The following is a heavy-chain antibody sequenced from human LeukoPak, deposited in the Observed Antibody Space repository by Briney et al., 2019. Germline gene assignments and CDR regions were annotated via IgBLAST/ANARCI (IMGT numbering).Heavy chain of an antibody. CDR2: IKQDGSEK. V-gene: IGHV3-7*03. CDR3: AKVKRATVTNYYYYMDV. J-gene: IGHJ6*03. CDR1: GFTFSSYW. D-gene: IGHD4-17*01. Sequence: PGGSLRLSCAASGFTFSSYWMSWVRQAPGKGLEWVANIKQDGSEKYYVDSVKGRFTISRDNAKNSLYLQMNSLRAEDTAVYYCAKVKRATVTNYYYYMDVWGKGTTVTVSS.